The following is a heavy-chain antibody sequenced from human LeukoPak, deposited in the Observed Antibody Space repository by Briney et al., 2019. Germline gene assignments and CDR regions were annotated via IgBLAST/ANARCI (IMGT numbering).Heavy chain of an antibody. J-gene: IGHJ6*03. CDR1: GYSLTSYA. CDR3: ARGRGASSGSGSHGTTSSYYMDV. V-gene: IGHV7-4-1*02. Sequence: ASVKVSCKAPGYSLTSYALNWVRQAPGQGFEWMGWINTNTGNPTYAQGFTGRFVFSLDTSVSTAHLQISSLKAEDTAVYFCARGRGASSGSGSHGTTSSYYMDVWGKGTTVTVSS. CDR2: INTNTGNP. D-gene: IGHD3-10*01.